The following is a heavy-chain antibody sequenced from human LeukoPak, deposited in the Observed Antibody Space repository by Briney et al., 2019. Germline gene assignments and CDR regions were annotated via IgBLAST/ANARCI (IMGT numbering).Heavy chain of an antibody. J-gene: IGHJ4*02. V-gene: IGHV3-23*01. CDR2: ISNGGDST. CDR1: GVTFSSYA. D-gene: IGHD3-22*01. CDR3: AKDNGAMIVVTIVYYIAD. Sequence: GGSLRLSCAASGVTFSSYAMSWVRQTPGKGLEWVSAISNGGDSTYNADSVRGRFTISRDNSKNTLYLQMNSLRAEDTAVYYCAKDNGAMIVVTIVYYIADWGQGTLVTVSS.